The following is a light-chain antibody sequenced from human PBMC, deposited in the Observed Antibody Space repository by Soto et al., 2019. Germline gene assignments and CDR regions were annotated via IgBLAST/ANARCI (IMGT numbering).Light chain of an antibody. V-gene: IGLV1-40*01. J-gene: IGLJ2*01. Sequence: QSVLTQPPSVSAAPGQRVTISCTGSSSNIGAGYDVHWYQQLPGTAPKLLIYGNSNRPSGVPDRFSGSKSGTSASLAITGLQAEDEAEYYCQSYDSSLSGFVVLGGGTKLTAL. CDR3: QSYDSSLSGFVV. CDR2: GNS. CDR1: SSNIGAGYD.